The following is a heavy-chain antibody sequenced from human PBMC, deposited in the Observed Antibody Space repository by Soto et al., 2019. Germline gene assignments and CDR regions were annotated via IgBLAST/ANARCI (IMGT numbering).Heavy chain of an antibody. D-gene: IGHD2-15*01. CDR1: GCNFRSYA. CDR3: ARDLYCSGGSCFSYGMDV. CDR2: ISYDGSNK. V-gene: IGHV3-30-3*01. J-gene: IGHJ6*02. Sequence: GGFQRLPCAASGCNFRSYAMHWVRQAPGKGLEWVAVISYDGSNKYYADSVKGRFTISRDNSKNTLYLQMNSLRAEDTAVYYCARDLYCSGGSCFSYGMDVWGQGTTVTVSS.